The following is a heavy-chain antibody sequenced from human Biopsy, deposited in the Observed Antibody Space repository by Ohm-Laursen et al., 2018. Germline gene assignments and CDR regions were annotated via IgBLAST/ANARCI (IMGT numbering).Heavy chain of an antibody. D-gene: IGHD4/OR15-4a*01. CDR3: ARRLTTSFGMDV. J-gene: IGHJ6*02. V-gene: IGHV3-53*01. CDR1: GFTVSSNY. Sequence: SLRLSCSASGFTVSSNYMSWVRQAPGKGLEWVSFIYSGGTTYYADSVKGRFTTSRDNSKNTLYLQMNSLRAEDTAVYYCARRLTTSFGMDVWGQGTTVTVSS. CDR2: IYSGGTT.